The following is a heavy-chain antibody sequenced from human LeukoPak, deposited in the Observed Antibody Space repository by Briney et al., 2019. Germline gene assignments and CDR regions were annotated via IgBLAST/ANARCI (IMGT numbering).Heavy chain of an antibody. J-gene: IGHJ4*02. D-gene: IGHD4-17*01. CDR1: GFTFSTYA. Sequence: PGGSLRLSCAASGFTFSTYAVSWVRQAPGRGLEWVSTISGTGGSTYYADSVGGRFTISRDNSKNTLYLQMNSLRAEDTAVYYCAKDKYGALDYWGQGTLVTVSS. CDR2: ISGTGGST. CDR3: AKDKYGALDY. V-gene: IGHV3-23*01.